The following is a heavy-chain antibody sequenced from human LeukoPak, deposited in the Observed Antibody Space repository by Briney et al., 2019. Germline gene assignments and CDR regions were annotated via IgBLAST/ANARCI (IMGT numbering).Heavy chain of an antibody. CDR3: ARLDDSSGYYYAFFDY. D-gene: IGHD3-22*01. J-gene: IGHJ4*02. CDR2: IYYSGST. V-gene: IGHV4-39*07. CDR1: GGSISSSSYY. Sequence: SETLSLTCTVSGGSISSSSYYWGWIRQPPGKGLEWIGSIYYSGSTNYNPSLKSRVTISVDTSKNQFSLKLSSVTAADTAVYYCARLDDSSGYYYAFFDYWGQGTLVTVSS.